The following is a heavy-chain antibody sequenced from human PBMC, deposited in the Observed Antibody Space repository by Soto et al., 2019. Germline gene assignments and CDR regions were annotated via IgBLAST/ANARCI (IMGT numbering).Heavy chain of an antibody. CDR1: GGTFSSYA. CDR2: IIPIFGTA. Sequence: QVQLVQSGAEVKKPGSSVKVSCKASGGTFSSYAISWVRQAPGQGLEWMGGIIPIFGTANYAQKFQGRVTITADESTSTAYRELSSLRSEDTAVYYCARDLIVLVPAAIRALSPDYYYYGMDVWGQGTTVTVSS. D-gene: IGHD2-2*01. CDR3: ARDLIVLVPAAIRALSPDYYYYGMDV. J-gene: IGHJ6*02. V-gene: IGHV1-69*12.